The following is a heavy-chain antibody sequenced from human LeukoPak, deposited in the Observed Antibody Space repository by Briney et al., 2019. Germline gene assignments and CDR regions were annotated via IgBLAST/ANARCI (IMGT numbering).Heavy chain of an antibody. J-gene: IGHJ4*02. CDR2: ISNSGVST. CDR3: AKDPRSSGWYEMTYYFDY. CDR1: GFTFSNYA. V-gene: IGHV3-23*01. D-gene: IGHD6-19*01. Sequence: GGSLRLSCVASGFTFSNYAMSWVRQAPGKGLEWVSAISNSGVSTYYADSVKGRFTIFRDNSKNTLYLQMNSLRAEDTAAYYCAKDPRSSGWYEMTYYFDYWGQGTLVTVSS.